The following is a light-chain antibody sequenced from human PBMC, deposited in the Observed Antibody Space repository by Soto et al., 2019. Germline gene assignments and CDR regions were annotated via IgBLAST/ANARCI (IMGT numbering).Light chain of an antibody. V-gene: IGKV1-5*03. Sequence: DIQMTQSPSTLSASVGDRVTVTCRASQDIGSSLAWYQQKTGKARKLLIYRASSLESGVPSRFSGRGSGTEFTLTISSLQPDDFATYSCQQYNQYSPYIFGQGTKLEIK. CDR2: RAS. CDR1: QDIGSS. J-gene: IGKJ2*01. CDR3: QQYNQYSPYI.